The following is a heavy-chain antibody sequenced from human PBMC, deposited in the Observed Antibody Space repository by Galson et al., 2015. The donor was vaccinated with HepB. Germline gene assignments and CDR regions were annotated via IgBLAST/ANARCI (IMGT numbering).Heavy chain of an antibody. Sequence: SVKVSCKASGYTFTRYGISWVRQAPGQGLEWMGWTSANNGNTNYAQMLQGRVTMTTDTSTSTAYMELRSLRSDDTAMYYCAREILSNWFDPWGQGTLVTVSS. J-gene: IGHJ5*02. V-gene: IGHV1-18*01. CDR3: AREILSNWFDP. CDR1: GYTFTRYG. D-gene: IGHD3-3*01. CDR2: TSANNGNT.